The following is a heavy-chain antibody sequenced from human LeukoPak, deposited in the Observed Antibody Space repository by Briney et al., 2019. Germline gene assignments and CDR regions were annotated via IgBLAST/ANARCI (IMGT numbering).Heavy chain of an antibody. Sequence: ASVKVSCKVSGNTLSDFSIHWVRQAPGKGLEWMGGFDPEDGQTVYAETFQDRVTMTEDSSTGKAYMDLHTLRSEDTAIYYCATSINYNDYAFDSWGQGTLVTVSS. CDR3: ATSINYNDYAFDS. CDR2: FDPEDGQT. J-gene: IGHJ4*02. D-gene: IGHD4-17*01. CDR1: GNTLSDFS. V-gene: IGHV1-24*01.